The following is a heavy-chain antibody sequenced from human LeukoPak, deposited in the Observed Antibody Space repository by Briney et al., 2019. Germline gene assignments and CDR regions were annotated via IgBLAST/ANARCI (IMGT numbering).Heavy chain of an antibody. CDR3: ARGVAVAAYYMDV. Sequence: KPSETLSLTCTVSGGSISSYYWSWIRQPPGKGLEWLGYIYYSGSTNYNPSLKSRVTISVDTSKNQFSLKLSSVTAADTAVYYCARGVAVAAYYMDVWGKGTTVTVSS. CDR2: IYYSGST. J-gene: IGHJ6*03. CDR1: GGSISSYY. D-gene: IGHD6-19*01. V-gene: IGHV4-59*01.